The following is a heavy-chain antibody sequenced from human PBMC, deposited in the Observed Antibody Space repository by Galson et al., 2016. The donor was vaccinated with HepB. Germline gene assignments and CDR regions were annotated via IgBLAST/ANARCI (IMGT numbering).Heavy chain of an antibody. D-gene: IGHD3-3*01. CDR3: ARHVYGDYPLDY. CDR1: GDSLSSSSYY. Sequence: ETLSLTCAVSGDSLSSSSYYWGWIRQPPGKGLEWIGSISYSGSTYYSPSLESRVTIFVDTSKNQFSLRLTSVPAADTAVYYCARHVYGDYPLDYWGPGTLVAVSS. CDR2: ISYSGST. J-gene: IGHJ4*02. V-gene: IGHV4-39*01.